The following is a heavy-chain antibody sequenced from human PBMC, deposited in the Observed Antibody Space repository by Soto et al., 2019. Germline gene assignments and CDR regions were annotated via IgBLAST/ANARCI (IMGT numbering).Heavy chain of an antibody. CDR3: ARDRVPGAGTRPPYYYGMDV. V-gene: IGHV1-18*04. CDR2: TTPYTGNT. J-gene: IGHJ6*02. CDR1: GYNFISYG. Sequence: VASVKVSCKASGYNFISYGISWVRQAPGQGLEWMGWTTPYTGNTNYAQKFQGRVSMTTDTSTTTVYMELGVLTSDDTAVYYCARDRVPGAGTRPPYYYGMDVWGQGTTVTVSS. D-gene: IGHD6-19*01.